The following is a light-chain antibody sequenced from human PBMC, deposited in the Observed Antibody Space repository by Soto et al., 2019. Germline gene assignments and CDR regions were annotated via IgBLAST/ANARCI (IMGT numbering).Light chain of an antibody. CDR1: NIGSKS. V-gene: IGLV3-21*02. CDR2: DDS. Sequence: SYELTQPPSVSVVPGQTAKITWGGNNIGSKSVHWYQQKPGQAPVLVVYDDSDRPSGIPERFSGSNSGNTATLTISRVEAGDEADYYCQVWDSSTDPPGVYGAGTKVTVL. J-gene: IGLJ1*01. CDR3: QVWDSSTDPPGV.